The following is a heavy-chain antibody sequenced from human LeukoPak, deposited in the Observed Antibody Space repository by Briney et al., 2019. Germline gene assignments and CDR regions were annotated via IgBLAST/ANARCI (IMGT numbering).Heavy chain of an antibody. CDR3: ARDSYYDSY. D-gene: IGHD3-22*01. J-gene: IGHJ4*02. Sequence: SETLSLTCSVSGGSISSSSYYWGWIRQSPGKGLEWIGSIYYRGSTYYKPSLKSRVTISVDTPKNELSLKLSSVTAADTAVYYCARDSYYDSYWGQGTLVTVSS. CDR2: IYYRGST. V-gene: IGHV4-39*02. CDR1: GGSISSSSYY.